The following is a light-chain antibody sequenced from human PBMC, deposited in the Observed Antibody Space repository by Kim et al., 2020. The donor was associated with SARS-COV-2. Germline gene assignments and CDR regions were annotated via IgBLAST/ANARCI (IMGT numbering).Light chain of an antibody. CDR2: GKN. J-gene: IGLJ2*01. V-gene: IGLV3-19*01. CDR1: RLRSYY. CDR3: NSRDSNDNVV. Sequence: VGLGQTVSITCQGDRLRSYYATWYQQKPGQAPILVIYGKNNRPSGIPDRFSGSSSGNTASLTITGTQAGDEADYYCNSRDSNDNVVFGGGTQLTVL.